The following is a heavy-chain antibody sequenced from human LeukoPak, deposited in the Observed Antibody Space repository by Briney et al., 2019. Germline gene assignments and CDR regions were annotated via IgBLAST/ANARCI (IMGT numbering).Heavy chain of an antibody. Sequence: KPSETLSLTCTVSGGSISSYYWSWIRQPPGKGLEWIGYIYYRGSTNYNPSLKSRVTISVDTSKNQFSLKLSSVTAADTAVYYCASSDTVTDANWFDPWGQGTLVTVSS. CDR1: GGSISSYY. V-gene: IGHV4-59*01. CDR2: IYYRGST. D-gene: IGHD4-11*01. CDR3: ASSDTVTDANWFDP. J-gene: IGHJ5*02.